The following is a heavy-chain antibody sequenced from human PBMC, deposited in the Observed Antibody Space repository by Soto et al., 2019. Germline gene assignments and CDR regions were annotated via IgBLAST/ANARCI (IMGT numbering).Heavy chain of an antibody. V-gene: IGHV4-59*01. CDR1: GASIINYY. CDR3: ARAQEDRIVLVPAAMRGGVYFDY. D-gene: IGHD2-2*01. CDR2: VSNTATT. J-gene: IGHJ4*02. Sequence: SETLSLTCTVSGASIINYYWAWIRQSPGGGLESIGYVSNTATTTYNPSLKNRVTISVDTSKNQFSLKLSSVTAADTAVYYCARAQEDRIVLVPAAMRGGVYFDYWGQGTLVTVS.